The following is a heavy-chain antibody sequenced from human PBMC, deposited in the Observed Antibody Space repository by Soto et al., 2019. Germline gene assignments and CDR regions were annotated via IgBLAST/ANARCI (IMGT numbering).Heavy chain of an antibody. CDR2: INWNGGST. CDR1: GFTFDDYG. V-gene: IGHV3-20*03. CDR3: ARDVYSGTWTTEEDV. D-gene: IGHD1-26*01. Sequence: SGFTFDDYGMSWVRQAPGKGLEWVSGINWNGGSTGYADSVKGRFTISRDNAKNFLYLQMNSLRAEDTAVYFCARDVYSGTWTTEEDVWGQGTTVTVSS. J-gene: IGHJ6*02.